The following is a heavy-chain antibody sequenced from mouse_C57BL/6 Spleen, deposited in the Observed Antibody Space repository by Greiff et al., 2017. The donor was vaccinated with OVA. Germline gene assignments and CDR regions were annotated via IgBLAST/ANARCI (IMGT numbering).Heavy chain of an antibody. V-gene: IGHV3-6*01. CDR1: GYSITSGYY. CDR3: ARDGEYYGGAWFAY. CDR2: LSYDGSN. Sequence: VQLKESGPGLVKPSQSLSLTCSVTGYSITSGYYWNWIRQFPGNKLEWMGYLSYDGSNNYNPSLKNRISITRYTSKNQLCLKLKSVTTENTATYYCARDGEYYGGAWFAYWGQGTLVTVAA. D-gene: IGHD1-1*01. J-gene: IGHJ3*01.